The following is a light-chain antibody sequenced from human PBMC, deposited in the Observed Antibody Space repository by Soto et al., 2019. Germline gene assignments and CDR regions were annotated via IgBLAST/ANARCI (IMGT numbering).Light chain of an antibody. CDR3: QQYDEWTSSYT. CDR1: HSVSDN. J-gene: IGKJ2*01. CDR2: GAS. Sequence: EIMMTQSPATLSVSPGERATLSCRASHSVSDNLAWYQQKPGQAPGLLIYGASTRATGIPARIRGSGSGTEFTFTISSRQPEDFAVYYCQQYDEWTSSYTFGQGTKLEIK. V-gene: IGKV3-15*01.